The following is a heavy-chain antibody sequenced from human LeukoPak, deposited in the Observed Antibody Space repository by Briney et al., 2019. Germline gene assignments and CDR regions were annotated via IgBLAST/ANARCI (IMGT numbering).Heavy chain of an antibody. Sequence: ASVKVSCKASGYTFTGYYMHWVRQAPGQGLEWMGWINPNSGGTNYAQKFQGRVTMTRDTSISTAYMELSRLRSDDTAVYYCARGLRELLTYYYYYMDVWGRGTTVTVSS. CDR3: ARGLRELLTYYYYYMDV. V-gene: IGHV1-2*02. J-gene: IGHJ6*03. CDR2: INPNSGGT. D-gene: IGHD1-26*01. CDR1: GYTFTGYY.